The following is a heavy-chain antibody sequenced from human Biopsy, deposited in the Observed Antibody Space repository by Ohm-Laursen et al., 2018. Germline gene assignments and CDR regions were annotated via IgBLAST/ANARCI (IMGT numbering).Heavy chain of an antibody. CDR2: IFYRGST. CDR1: GGSISNNNYY. CDR3: ARDYDTSGYYYVS. Sequence: GTLSLTWTVSGGSISNNNYYWGWIRQPPGTGLEWIGSIFYRGSTHYKPSLKSRVNISVDTSKNQFSLKLNSVTAADTAVYYCARDYDTSGYYYVSWGQGTLVTVSS. V-gene: IGHV4-39*01. J-gene: IGHJ5*02. D-gene: IGHD3-22*01.